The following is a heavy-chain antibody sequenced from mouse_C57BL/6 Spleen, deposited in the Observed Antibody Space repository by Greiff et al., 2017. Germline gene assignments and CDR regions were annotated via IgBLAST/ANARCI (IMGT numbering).Heavy chain of an antibody. V-gene: IGHV1-64*01. CDR2: IHPNSGST. CDR1: GYTFTCYW. D-gene: IGHD1-2*01. CDR3: ARELRQYFDV. J-gene: IGHJ1*03. Sequence: QVQLQQPGAELVKPGASVKLSCKASGYTFTCYWMHWVKQRPGQGLEWIGMIHPNSGSTNYNEKFKSKATLTVDKSSSTAYMQLSSLTSEDSAVYYCARELRQYFDVWGTGTTVTVAS.